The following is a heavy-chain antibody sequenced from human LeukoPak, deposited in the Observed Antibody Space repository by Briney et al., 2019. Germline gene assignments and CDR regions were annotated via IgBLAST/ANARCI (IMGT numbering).Heavy chain of an antibody. V-gene: IGHV3-11*01. D-gene: IGHD6-19*01. Sequence: LSLTCTVSGGSISSSSYYWGWIRQAPGKGLEWVSYISSSGSTIYYADSVKGRFTISRDNAKNSLYLQMNSLRAEDTAVYYCARLGGWLGYFDYWGQGTLVTVSS. CDR2: ISSSGSTI. CDR1: GGSISSSSYY. J-gene: IGHJ4*02. CDR3: ARLGGWLGYFDY.